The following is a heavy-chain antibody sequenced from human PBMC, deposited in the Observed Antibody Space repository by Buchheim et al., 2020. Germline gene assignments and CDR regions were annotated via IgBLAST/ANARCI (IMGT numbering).Heavy chain of an antibody. J-gene: IGHJ4*02. V-gene: IGHV3-48*04. CDR3: ARGWSNGRDVS. CDR1: GFGFSTSG. D-gene: IGHD1/OR15-1a*01. Sequence: HLVESGGDLVQPGGSLRLSCAASGFGFSTSGMSWVRQAPGKGLEWLSYISSSSDEIVYADSGKGRFTISRDNGKNSLYLQMNGLEVEDTAVYFCARGWSNGRDVSWGRGT. CDR2: ISSSSDEI.